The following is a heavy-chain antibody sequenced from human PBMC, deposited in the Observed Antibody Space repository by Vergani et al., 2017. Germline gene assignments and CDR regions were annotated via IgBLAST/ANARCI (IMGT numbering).Heavy chain of an antibody. J-gene: IGHJ4*02. Sequence: QVKLQESGPGLLKPSQTLSLTCTVSGESIRSGSHYWSWIRQPAGKGPEWIGHIHTGGSTDLNPSLESRVTISVDTSKNTFSLKLNSVTAADTAIYYCARDSAVGGTFDSWGQGTLVSVSS. CDR2: IHTGGST. V-gene: IGHV4-61*02. CDR1: GESIRSGSHY. CDR3: ARDSAVGGTFDS. D-gene: IGHD1-26*01.